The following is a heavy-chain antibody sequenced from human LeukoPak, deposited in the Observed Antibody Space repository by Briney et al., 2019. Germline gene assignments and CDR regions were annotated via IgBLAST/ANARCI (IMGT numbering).Heavy chain of an antibody. CDR1: GFTFSSSG. J-gene: IGHJ4*02. CDR3: AKYARDYYGSGSYYNY. CDR2: ISYDGSNK. Sequence: QPGGSLRLSCAASGFTFSSSGMHWVRQAPGKGLEWVALISYDGSNKYYADSVKGRFTISRDNSKVTLYLQLNSLRAEDTAVYYCAKYARDYYGSGSYYNYWGQGTLVTVSS. V-gene: IGHV3-30*18. D-gene: IGHD3-10*01.